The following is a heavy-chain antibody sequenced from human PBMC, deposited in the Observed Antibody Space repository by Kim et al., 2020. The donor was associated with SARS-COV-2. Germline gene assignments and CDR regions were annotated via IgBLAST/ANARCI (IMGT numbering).Heavy chain of an antibody. J-gene: IGHJ5*02. CDR3: ARCRSMSPFDP. Sequence: YHNPSRQGRVTITVDTAQNQLPLKLSSVPAADTAVYYCARCRSMSPFDPWGQGTLVTVSS. D-gene: IGHD1-26*01. V-gene: IGHV4-31*02.